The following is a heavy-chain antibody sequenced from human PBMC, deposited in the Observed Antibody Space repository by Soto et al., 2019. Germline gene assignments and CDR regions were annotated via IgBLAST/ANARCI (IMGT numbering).Heavy chain of an antibody. CDR2: ISSSSSYI. CDR1: VFAFSIYS. D-gene: IGHD1-1*01. V-gene: IGHV3-21*01. Sequence: LRLSCAASVFAFSIYSMHCLRQPPGKGLEWVSSISSSSSYIYYADSVQRRFTIPRDNAKYSLYLQMNRPRAEDTAVEYCARDPRDGYNYCPRSFDYWGQGTLVTVSS. J-gene: IGHJ4*02. CDR3: ARDPRDGYNYCPRSFDY.